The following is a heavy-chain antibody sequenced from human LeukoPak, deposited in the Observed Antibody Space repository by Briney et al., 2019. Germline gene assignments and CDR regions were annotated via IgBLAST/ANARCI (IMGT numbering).Heavy chain of an antibody. Sequence: GGSLRLSCAASGFTFSTYSMNWVRQAPGKGLEWVSSISAASNYIYYADSVKGRFTISRDNAKNSLYLQMNSLRAEDTAVYYCARERLPDDYWGQGTLVTVSS. CDR1: GFTFSTYS. CDR2: ISAASNYI. D-gene: IGHD4-11*01. V-gene: IGHV3-21*01. J-gene: IGHJ4*02. CDR3: ARERLPDDY.